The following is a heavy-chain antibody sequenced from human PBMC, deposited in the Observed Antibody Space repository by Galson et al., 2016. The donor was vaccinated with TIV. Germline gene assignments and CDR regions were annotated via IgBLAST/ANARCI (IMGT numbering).Heavy chain of an antibody. J-gene: IGHJ6*02. D-gene: IGHD5-18*01. CDR3: AKDRNTAFDTHYSYYGLDV. V-gene: IGHV1-69*13. CDR2: IIPMFGTA. CDR1: GGTFSSYV. Sequence: SVKVSCKASGGTFSSYVIKWVRQAPGQGLEWMGEIIPMFGTANYAQKFQGRVTITADESTSTAYMELSSLRSEDTAVYYCAKDRNTAFDTHYSYYGLDVWSQGTTVIVSS.